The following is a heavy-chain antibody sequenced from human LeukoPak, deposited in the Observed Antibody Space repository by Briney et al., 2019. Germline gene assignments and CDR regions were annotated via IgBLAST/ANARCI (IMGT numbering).Heavy chain of an antibody. CDR2: INHSGST. J-gene: IGHJ5*02. D-gene: IGHD3-3*01. CDR1: GGSFSGYY. V-gene: IGHV4-34*01. Sequence: SETLSLTCAVYGGSFSGYYWSWIRQPPGKGLEWIGEINHSGSTNYNPSFKSRVTISVDTSKNQFSLKLSSVTAADTAVYYCARDRITIFGVVNYNWFDPWGQGTLVTVSS. CDR3: ARDRITIFGVVNYNWFDP.